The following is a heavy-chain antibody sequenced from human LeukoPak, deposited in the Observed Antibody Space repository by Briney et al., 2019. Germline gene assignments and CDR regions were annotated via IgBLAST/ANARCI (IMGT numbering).Heavy chain of an antibody. CDR1: GFTVITND. V-gene: IGHV3-53*01. CDR3: ARGVEPLAANTLAY. J-gene: IGHJ4*02. D-gene: IGHD1-14*01. Sequence: GGSLRLSCAASGFTVITNDMTWVRQAPGKGLEWVSVLYSDGNTKYADSVQGRFTSSRDNSKNTLYLEMNSLSPDDTAVYYCARGVEPLAANTLAYWGQGTLVTVSS. CDR2: LYSDGNT.